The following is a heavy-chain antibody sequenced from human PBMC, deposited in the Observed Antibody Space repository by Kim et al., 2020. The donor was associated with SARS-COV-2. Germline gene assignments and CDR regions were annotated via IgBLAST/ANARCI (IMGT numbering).Heavy chain of an antibody. Sequence: SETLSLTCTVSGGSISSGDYYWSWIRQPPGKGLEWIGYIYYSGSTYYNPSLKSRVTISVDTSKNQFSLKLSSVTAADTAVYYCARVEEIAVAGMYYFDYWGQGTLVTVSS. CDR1: GGSISSGDYY. CDR3: ARVEEIAVAGMYYFDY. CDR2: IYYSGST. J-gene: IGHJ4*02. V-gene: IGHV4-30-4*01. D-gene: IGHD6-19*01.